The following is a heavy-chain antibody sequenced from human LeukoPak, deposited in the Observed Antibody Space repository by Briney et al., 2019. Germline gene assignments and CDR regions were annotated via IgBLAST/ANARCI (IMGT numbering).Heavy chain of an antibody. CDR2: MYYSGST. CDR3: ARATYYAIFEY. D-gene: IGHD1-26*01. V-gene: IGHV4-59*01. J-gene: IGHJ4*02. Sequence: PSETLSLTCTVSGGSISSDYWSWVRQPAGKGLEWIGYMYYSGSTNYNPSLRGRVTISVDRSNNQFSLKLSSVTAADTAVYFCARATYYAIFEYWGRGTLVTVSS. CDR1: GGSISSDY.